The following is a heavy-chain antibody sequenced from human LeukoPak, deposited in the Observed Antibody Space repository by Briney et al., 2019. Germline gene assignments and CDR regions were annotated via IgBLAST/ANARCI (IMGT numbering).Heavy chain of an antibody. CDR2: INPNSGGT. V-gene: IGHV1-2*06. J-gene: IGHJ4*02. Sequence: ASVKVSCKASGYTFTGYYMHWVRQAPGQGPEWMGRINPNSGGTNYAQKFQGRVTMTRDTSISTAYMELSRLRSDDTAVYYCARAIGYSGYDSRDYWGQGTLVTVSS. D-gene: IGHD5-12*01. CDR1: GYTFTGYY. CDR3: ARAIGYSGYDSRDY.